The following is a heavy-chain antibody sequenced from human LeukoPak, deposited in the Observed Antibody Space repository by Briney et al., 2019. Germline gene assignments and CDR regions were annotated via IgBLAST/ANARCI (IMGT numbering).Heavy chain of an antibody. J-gene: IGHJ4*02. Sequence: GGSLRLSCAASGFTFSDYYMSWIPQAPGKGLKWVSYISSSGSTIYYADSVKGRFTISRDNAKNSLYLQMNSLRAEDTAVYYCARVMITFGGVIEIFDYWGQGTLVTVSS. CDR1: GFTFSDYY. V-gene: IGHV3-11*01. D-gene: IGHD3-16*02. CDR2: ISSSGSTI. CDR3: ARVMITFGGVIEIFDY.